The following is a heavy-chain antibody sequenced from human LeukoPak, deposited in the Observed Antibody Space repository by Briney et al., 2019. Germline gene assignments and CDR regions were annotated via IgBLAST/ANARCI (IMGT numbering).Heavy chain of an antibody. CDR2: IYTSGST. CDR3: ARDGGIPGEFNYYYYYMDV. J-gene: IGHJ6*03. V-gene: IGHV4-61*02. D-gene: IGHD3-10*01. Sequence: SETLSLTCTVSGGSISSGSYYWSWIRQPAGKGLEWIGRIYTSGSTNYNPSLKSRVTISVDTSKNQFSLKLGSVTAADTAVYYCARDGGIPGEFNYYYYYMDVWGKGTTVTVSS. CDR1: GGSISSGSYY.